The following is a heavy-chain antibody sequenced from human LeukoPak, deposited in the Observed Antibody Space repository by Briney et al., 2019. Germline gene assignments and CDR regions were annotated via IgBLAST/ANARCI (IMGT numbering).Heavy chain of an antibody. CDR1: GGSFSGYY. V-gene: IGHV4-34*01. D-gene: IGHD3-22*01. J-gene: IGHJ6*02. Sequence: SETLSLTCAVYGGSFSGYYWSWIRQPPGKGLEWIGEINHSGSTNYNPSLKSRVTISVDTSKNQFSLKLSSVTAADTAVYYCASIDSSGYYPNYYYGMDVWGQGTTVTVSS. CDR2: INHSGST. CDR3: ASIDSSGYYPNYYYGMDV.